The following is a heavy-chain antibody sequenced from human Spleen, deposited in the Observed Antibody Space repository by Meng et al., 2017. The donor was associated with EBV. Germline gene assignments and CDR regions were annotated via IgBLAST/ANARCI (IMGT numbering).Heavy chain of an antibody. CDR3: AHSPSRFGEYYDY. V-gene: IGHV2-5*02. D-gene: IGHD3-10*01. J-gene: IGHJ4*02. Sequence: LRDGSPAVVKRTLTLVVTRVLSGYRFSTSGVGVGWLRQSAGKVVELIALIYWDDDKSYRPYLKSRLTITKDNSKNKVVITMTNMDTVDTATYHCAHSPSRFGEYYDYWGQGTLVTVSS. CDR1: GYRFSTSGVG. CDR2: IYWDDDK.